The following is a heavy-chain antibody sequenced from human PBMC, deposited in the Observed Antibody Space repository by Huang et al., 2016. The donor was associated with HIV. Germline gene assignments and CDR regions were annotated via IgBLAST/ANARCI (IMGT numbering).Heavy chain of an antibody. CDR1: GVSFSGYY. CDR2: INESGST. J-gene: IGHJ4*02. Sequence: QVQLQQWGAGLLKPSETLSLTCAVYGVSFSGYYWSWIGQPPGKGLAWSGEINESGSTNYNPSLKSRVTVSVDTSKNQFSLRLSSVTAADTAVYYCARDGPERSSGNYGASDYWGQGTLVTVSS. CDR3: ARDGPERSSGNYGASDY. V-gene: IGHV4-34*01. D-gene: IGHD1-26*01.